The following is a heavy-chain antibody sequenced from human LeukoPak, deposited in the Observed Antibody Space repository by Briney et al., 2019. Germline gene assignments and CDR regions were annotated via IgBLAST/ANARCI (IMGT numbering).Heavy chain of an antibody. CDR2: INHSGST. CDR3: ARGAPGY. CDR1: GGSFSGYQ. Sequence: SETLSLTCAVYGGSFSGYQWTWIRQPLGKGLEWIGQINHSGSTNYNPSLKSRVTISVDTSKNQFSLKLSSVTAADTAVYYCARGAPGYWGQGTLVTVSS. V-gene: IGHV4-34*01. J-gene: IGHJ4*02.